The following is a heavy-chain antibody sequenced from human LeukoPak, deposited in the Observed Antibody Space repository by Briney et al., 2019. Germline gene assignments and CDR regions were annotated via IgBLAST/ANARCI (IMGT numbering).Heavy chain of an antibody. CDR1: GFNFIDYS. CDR2: IGISSGNT. D-gene: IGHD5-12*01. Sequence: GGSLRLSCAASGFNFIDYSMNWVRQAPGKGLEWISYIGISSGNTKCADSVKGRFTISRDKARNSLYLQMNSLRVEDTAMYYCARDHRYAFDNWGHGTLVTVSS. CDR3: ARDHRYAFDN. J-gene: IGHJ4*01. V-gene: IGHV3-48*01.